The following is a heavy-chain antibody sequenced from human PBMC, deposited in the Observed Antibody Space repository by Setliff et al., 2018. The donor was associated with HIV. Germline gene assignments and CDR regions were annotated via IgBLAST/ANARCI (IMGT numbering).Heavy chain of an antibody. CDR3: ARVASGYDYGWLDP. CDR1: GFTFSTYW. D-gene: IGHD5-12*01. CDR2: INNDGRKT. Sequence: GGSLRLSCAASGFTFSTYWMHWVRQAPGKGLVWVSHINNDGRKTTYADSVKGRFTVSRDNAKNTLYLQMNSLRAEDAAVYYCARVASGYDYGWLDPWGQGTLVTVSS. J-gene: IGHJ5*02. V-gene: IGHV3-74*03.